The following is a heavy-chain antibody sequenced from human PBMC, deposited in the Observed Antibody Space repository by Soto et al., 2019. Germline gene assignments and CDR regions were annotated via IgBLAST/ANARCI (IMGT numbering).Heavy chain of an antibody. CDR3: ARIRLPERYFDY. J-gene: IGHJ4*02. CDR1: GFSLSTSGMC. Sequence: SGPTLVNPTQTLTLTCTFSGFSLSTSGMCVSWIRQPPGKALGWLALIDWDDDKYYSTSLKTRLTISKDTSKNQVVLTMTNMDPVDTATYYCARIRLPERYFDYWGQGTLVTVSS. V-gene: IGHV2-70*01. CDR2: IDWDDDK.